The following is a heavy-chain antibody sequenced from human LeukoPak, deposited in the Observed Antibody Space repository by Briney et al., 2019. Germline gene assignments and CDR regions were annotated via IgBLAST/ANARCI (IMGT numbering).Heavy chain of an antibody. J-gene: IGHJ5*02. D-gene: IGHD2-2*01. CDR2: IYYSGST. CDR3: ARGRYQLLRGGGNWFDP. CDR1: GGSISSYY. V-gene: IGHV4-59*01. Sequence: SETLSLTCTVSGGSISSYYWSWIRQPPGKGLEWIGYIYYSGSTNYNPSLKSRVTISVDTSKNQFSLKLSSVTVVDTAVYYCARGRYQLLRGGGNWFDPWGQGTLVTVSS.